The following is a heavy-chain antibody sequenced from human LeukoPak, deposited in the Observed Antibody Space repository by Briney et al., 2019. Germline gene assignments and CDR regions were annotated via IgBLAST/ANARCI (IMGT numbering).Heavy chain of an antibody. V-gene: IGHV3-49*03. CDR1: GFTFGDYA. J-gene: IGHJ4*02. Sequence: PGGSLRLSCTASGFTFGDYAMSWFRQAPGKGLEWVGFIRSKAYGGTTEYAASVKGRFTISRDDSKSIAYLQMNSLKTEDTAVYYCTRPASSSWYGPLDYWGQGTLVTVSS. D-gene: IGHD6-13*01. CDR3: TRPASSSWYGPLDY. CDR2: IRSKAYGGTT.